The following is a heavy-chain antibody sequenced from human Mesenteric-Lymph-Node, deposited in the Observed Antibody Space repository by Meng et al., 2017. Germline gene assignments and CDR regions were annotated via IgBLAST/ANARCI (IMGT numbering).Heavy chain of an antibody. V-gene: IGHV3-30*04. D-gene: IGHD1-1*01. CDR1: GFTFSSYA. J-gene: IGHJ4*02. Sequence: GGSLRLSCAASGFTFSSYAMHWVRQAPGKGLEWVAVISYDGSNKYYADSVKGRFTISRNNSKNTLYLQMNSLRAEDTAVYYCARGYDFAYWGQGKRVTGSS. CDR2: ISYDGSNK. CDR3: ARGYDFAY.